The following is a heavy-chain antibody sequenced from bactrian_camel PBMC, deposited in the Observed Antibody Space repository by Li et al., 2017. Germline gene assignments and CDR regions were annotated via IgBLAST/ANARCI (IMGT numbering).Heavy chain of an antibody. CDR1: GYTSRPKC. CDR2: IYAGGGST. Sequence: VQLVESGGGSVQAGGSLRLSCRASGYTSRPKCMGWFRQVPGKESEGVAVIYAGGGSTFYDGSVKGRFTISQDNAVYLQMNNLEPEDTAMYYCAAFKGTSSCWSSRTRPEMYNWGQGTQVTV. J-gene: IGHJ4*01. D-gene: IGHD1*01. V-gene: IGHV3S40*01. CDR3: AAFKGTSSCWSSRTRPEMYN.